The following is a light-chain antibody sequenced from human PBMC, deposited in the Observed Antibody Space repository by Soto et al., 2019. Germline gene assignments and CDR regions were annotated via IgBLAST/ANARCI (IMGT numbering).Light chain of an antibody. V-gene: IGKV3-15*01. Sequence: EIVLTQSPGTLSVSPGDRVTLSCRASQSISINLAWYQHKPGQAPRLLMQTASSRASGVPARISGSGSGTEFTLTISSLQSEDFAVYYCQQYNYWPPSFGPGTKVDIK. CDR1: QSISIN. CDR3: QQYNYWPPS. CDR2: TAS. J-gene: IGKJ3*01.